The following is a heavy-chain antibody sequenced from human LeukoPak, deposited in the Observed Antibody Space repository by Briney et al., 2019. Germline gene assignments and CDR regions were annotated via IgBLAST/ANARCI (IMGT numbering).Heavy chain of an antibody. CDR3: AKDTNYDYIWGSYRDY. V-gene: IGHV3-23*01. CDR2: ISGSGGNT. Sequence: GGSLRLSCAASGFTFSSYGMSWVRQAPGKGLEWVSGISGSGGNTYYADSVKGRFTISRDNSKNTLYLQMNSLRAEDTAVYYCAKDTNYDYIWGSYRDYWGQGTLVTVSS. D-gene: IGHD3-16*02. J-gene: IGHJ4*02. CDR1: GFTFSSYG.